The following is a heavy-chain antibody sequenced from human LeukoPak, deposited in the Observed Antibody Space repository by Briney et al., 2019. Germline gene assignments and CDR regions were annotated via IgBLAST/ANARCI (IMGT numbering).Heavy chain of an antibody. CDR2: ITSGSSYI. J-gene: IGHJ5*02. V-gene: IGHV3-21*01. CDR1: GFTFSSCA. D-gene: IGHD3-10*01. Sequence: GGSLRLSCAASGFTFSSCAMSWVRQAPGKGLEWVSSITSGSSYIYYADSVKGRFTISRDDAKNSLYLQMNSLRTEDTAIYYCARDRNGSNRRVDPWGQGTLVTVSS. CDR3: ARDRNGSNRRVDP.